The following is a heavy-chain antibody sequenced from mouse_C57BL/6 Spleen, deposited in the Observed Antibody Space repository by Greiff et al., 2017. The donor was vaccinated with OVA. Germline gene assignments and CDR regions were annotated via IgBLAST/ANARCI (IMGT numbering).Heavy chain of an antibody. CDR3: ARDAGYAFDY. V-gene: IGHV7-1*01. CDR2: SRNKANDYTT. Sequence: EVNLVESGGGLVQSGRSLRLSCATSGFTFSDFYMEWVRQAPGKGLEWIAASRNKANDYTTEYSASVKGRFIVSRDTSQSILYLQMNALRAEDTAIYYCARDAGYAFDYWGQGTTLTVSS. J-gene: IGHJ2*01. CDR1: GFTFSDFY. D-gene: IGHD2-14*01.